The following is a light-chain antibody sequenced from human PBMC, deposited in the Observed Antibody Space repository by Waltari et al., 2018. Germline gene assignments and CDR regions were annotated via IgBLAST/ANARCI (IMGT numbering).Light chain of an antibody. CDR2: RND. J-gene: IGLJ3*02. CDR3: AAWDDGLSGPV. V-gene: IGLV1-47*01. CDR1: SSNIGTNY. Sequence: QSVLTQPPSVSGTPGQGVTISCSGSSSNIGTNYVYWYQQLPRTAPTLLIFRNDQRPSGVPDRFSASKSGTSASLAISGLRSEDEADYYCAAWDDGLSGPVFGGGTKLTVL.